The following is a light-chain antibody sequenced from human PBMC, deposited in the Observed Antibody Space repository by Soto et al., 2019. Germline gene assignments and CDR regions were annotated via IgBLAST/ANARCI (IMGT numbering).Light chain of an antibody. V-gene: IGLV4-69*01. CDR3: QTWGTGIQV. CDR2: LNSDGSH. J-gene: IGLJ3*02. Sequence: QSVLTQSPSASASLGASVKLTCTLSSGHSSYAIAWHQQQPGKGPRYLMKLNSDGSHSKGDGIPDRFSGSSSGAVRYLTISSLQSEDEADYYCQTWGTGIQVFGGGTQLTVL. CDR1: SGHSSYA.